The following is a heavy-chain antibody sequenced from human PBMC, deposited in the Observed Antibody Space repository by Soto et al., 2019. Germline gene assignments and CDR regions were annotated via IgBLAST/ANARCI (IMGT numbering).Heavy chain of an antibody. Sequence: ESGGGVVQPERSLRLSCAISGFTFRDFGMHWVRQAPGKGLEWVAAISGDGSDKYYVGSVQGRFTISRDNTKNALYLQMNSLRSEDTAVYYCAKGTAVARQHFANWGQGTLVTVSS. CDR3: AKGTAVARQHFAN. V-gene: IGHV3-30*18. CDR2: ISGDGSDK. J-gene: IGHJ4*02. D-gene: IGHD6-19*01. CDR1: GFTFRDFG.